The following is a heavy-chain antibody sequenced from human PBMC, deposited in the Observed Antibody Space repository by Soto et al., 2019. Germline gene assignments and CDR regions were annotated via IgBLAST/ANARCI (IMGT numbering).Heavy chain of an antibody. CDR2: IYWDDDK. V-gene: IGHV2-5*02. J-gene: IGHJ1*01. D-gene: IGHD3-10*01. CDR1: GFSLSTSGVG. CDR3: AHGRVGRYRGVSNFQH. Sequence: QITLKESGPTLVKPTQTLTLTCTFSGFSLSTSGVGVGWIRQPPGKALEWLALIYWDDDKRYSPSLKSRLTITNDTSKNQLVRTMTNMDPVDTATYYCAHGRVGRYRGVSNFQHWGQGTLVTVSS.